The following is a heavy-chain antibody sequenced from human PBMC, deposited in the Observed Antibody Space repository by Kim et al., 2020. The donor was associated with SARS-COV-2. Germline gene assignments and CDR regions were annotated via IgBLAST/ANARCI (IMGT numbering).Heavy chain of an antibody. CDR2: ISSDGTDK. D-gene: IGHD3-22*01. CDR1: GFNFINYE. V-gene: IGHV3-30-3*01. J-gene: IGHJ4*02. CDR3: VKAPYFYDSSGYLN. Sequence: GGSLRLSCAASGFNFINYEMHWVRQAPGKGLEWVAVISSDGTDKSHAESVQGRFSISRDTPKKTLYLQMDSLRVEDTAVYYCVKAPYFYDSSGYLNWGLGTLVTVSS.